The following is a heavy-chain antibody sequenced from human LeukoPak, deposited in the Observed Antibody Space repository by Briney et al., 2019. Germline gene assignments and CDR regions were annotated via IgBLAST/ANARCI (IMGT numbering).Heavy chain of an antibody. CDR3: AREKIGYYDGSGRGWFDP. D-gene: IGHD3-22*01. V-gene: IGHV1-18*01. CDR2: ISAYNGNT. CDR1: GYTFTSYG. J-gene: IGHJ5*02. Sequence: ASVKVSCKASGYTFTSYGISWVRQAPGQGLEWMGWISAYNGNTNYAQKLQGRVTMTTDTSTSTAYMELSNLVSEDTAVYYCAREKIGYYDGSGRGWFDPWGQGTLVTVSS.